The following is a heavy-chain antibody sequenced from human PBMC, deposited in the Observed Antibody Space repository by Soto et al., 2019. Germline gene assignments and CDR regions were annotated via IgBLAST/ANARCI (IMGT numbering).Heavy chain of an antibody. CDR2: IYYSGST. V-gene: IGHV4-31*03. CDR3: ASNYDYGDYGTSGYYYYMDV. J-gene: IGHJ6*03. CDR1: GGSISSGGYY. D-gene: IGHD4-17*01. Sequence: SETLSLTCTVSGGSISSGGYYWSWIRQHPGKGLEWIGYIYYSGSTYYNPSLKSRVTISVDTSKNQFSLKLSSVTAADTAVYYCASNYDYGDYGTSGYYYYMDVWGKGTTVTVSS.